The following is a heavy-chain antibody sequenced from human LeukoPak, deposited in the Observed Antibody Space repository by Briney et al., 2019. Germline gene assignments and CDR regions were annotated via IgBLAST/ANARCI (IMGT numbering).Heavy chain of an antibody. CDR3: ARDETGGLAFHI. CDR2: IHYSGST. Sequence: SETLSLTCAVSGGSISSYYWSWIRQPPGRGLEWIGSIHYSGSTSYNSSLKSRVTISVDTSKNQFSLKLSSVTPADTAVYYCARDETGGLAFHIWGQGTMVTVSS. J-gene: IGHJ3*02. V-gene: IGHV4-59*01. CDR1: GGSISSYY. D-gene: IGHD1-14*01.